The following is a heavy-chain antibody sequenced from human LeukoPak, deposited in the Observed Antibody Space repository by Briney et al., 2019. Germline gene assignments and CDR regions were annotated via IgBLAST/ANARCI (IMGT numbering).Heavy chain of an antibody. Sequence: GGSLRLSCAVSGFTFDDYAMHWVRQAPGQGLEWVSGISWNNGIIAYADSVKGRFIISRDNAKNSLFLQMNSLRDEDTALYYCARDVGSTVYYYYGMDVWGQGTTVTVSS. CDR3: ARDVGSTVYYYYGMDV. D-gene: IGHD4-11*01. V-gene: IGHV3-9*01. CDR1: GFTFDDYA. J-gene: IGHJ6*02. CDR2: ISWNNGII.